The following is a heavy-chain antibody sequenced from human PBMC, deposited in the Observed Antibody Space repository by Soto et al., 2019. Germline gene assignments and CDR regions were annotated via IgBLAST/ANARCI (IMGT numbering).Heavy chain of an antibody. J-gene: IGHJ4*02. CDR3: AHRVLRTVFGLVTTTAIYFDF. D-gene: IGHD3-3*01. Sequence: QITLNESGPTVVRPTETLTLTCRFSGFSLTTSGVGVGWIRQSPGKAPEWLALIYWDDDKRYSASLKSRLTIIKDSSMNQMVLTVSDLDTTDTATYYCAHRVLRTVFGLVTTTAIYFDFWGQGTPVAVSS. CDR2: IYWDDDK. CDR1: GFSLTTSGVG. V-gene: IGHV2-5*02.